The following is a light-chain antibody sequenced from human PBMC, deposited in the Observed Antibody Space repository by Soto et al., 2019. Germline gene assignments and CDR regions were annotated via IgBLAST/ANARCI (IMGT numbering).Light chain of an antibody. Sequence: EIVMTQSPATLSLSPGQRATLSCRASQSVSSNLAWYQQILGQAPRLLISGASTRATGIPARFTGSGSGTEFTLTISSLQSEDFAAYFCQQYNNWPPVTFGPGTKVDIK. CDR3: QQYNNWPPVT. J-gene: IGKJ3*01. V-gene: IGKV3-15*01. CDR1: QSVSSN. CDR2: GAS.